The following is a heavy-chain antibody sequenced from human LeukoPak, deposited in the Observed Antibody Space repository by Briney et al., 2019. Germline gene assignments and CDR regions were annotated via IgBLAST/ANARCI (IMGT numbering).Heavy chain of an antibody. Sequence: GGSLRLSCGVSGLSLDDYGMSWVRQAPGKGLRWVSGINWDGGNSGYADSVKGRFTISRDHAKNSLYLQMNNLRDEDTAIYYCTKDVSSNWYSFDYWGPGIMVTVSS. V-gene: IGHV3-20*04. CDR2: INWDGGNS. D-gene: IGHD6-13*01. CDR3: TKDVSSNWYSFDY. J-gene: IGHJ4*02. CDR1: GLSLDDYG.